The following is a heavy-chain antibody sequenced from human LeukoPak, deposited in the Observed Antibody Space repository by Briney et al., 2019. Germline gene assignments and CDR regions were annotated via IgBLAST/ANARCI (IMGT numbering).Heavy chain of an antibody. CDR2: IIPILGIA. D-gene: IGHD4-23*01. CDR3: ASPMTTVVTEYYFDY. CDR1: GGTFSSYT. J-gene: IGHJ4*02. Sequence: GASVKVSCKASGGTFSSYTISWVRQAPGQGLEWMGRIIPILGIANYAQKFRGRVTITADKSTSTAYMELSSLRSEDTAVYYCASPMTTVVTEYYFDYWGQGTMVTVSS. V-gene: IGHV1-69*02.